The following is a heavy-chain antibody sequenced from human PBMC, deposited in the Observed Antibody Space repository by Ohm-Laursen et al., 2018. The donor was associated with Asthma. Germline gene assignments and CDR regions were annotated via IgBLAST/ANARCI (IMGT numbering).Heavy chain of an antibody. D-gene: IGHD2-21*01. CDR1: GYSVTSYA. V-gene: IGHV1-18*04. CDR3: VRDVVDRFDH. J-gene: IGHJ4*02. Sequence: ASVKVSCKVSGYSVTSYAFSWVRQAPGQRPEWMGWIYIANTNYAPKFRDRVTLITDTSTNTLYMDLRSLRSDDTAVYYCVRDVVDRFDHWGQGSLVIVSS. CDR2: IYIANT.